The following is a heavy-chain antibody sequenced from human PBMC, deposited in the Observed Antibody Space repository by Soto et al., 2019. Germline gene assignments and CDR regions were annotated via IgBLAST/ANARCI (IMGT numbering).Heavy chain of an antibody. V-gene: IGHV5-51*01. CDR1: GYTFSNFW. Sequence: GESLKISCQSSGYTFSNFWIGWVRQLPGKGLEWMGIIYPGDHETRYSPSLHGKVTISADRSINTAYLQWNSLEASDTAFYFCARSPRSSPYFDYWGQGALVTVSS. CDR2: IYPGDHET. D-gene: IGHD6-13*01. CDR3: ARSPRSSPYFDY. J-gene: IGHJ4*02.